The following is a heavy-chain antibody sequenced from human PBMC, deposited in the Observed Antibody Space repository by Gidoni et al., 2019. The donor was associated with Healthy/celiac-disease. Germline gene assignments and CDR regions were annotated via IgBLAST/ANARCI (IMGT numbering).Heavy chain of an antibody. CDR2: IYYSGST. Sequence: QLQLQESGPGLVKPSETLSLTCTVSGGSLSSSSYYWGWIRQPPGKGLEWIGSIYYSGSTYYNPSLKSRVTISVDTSKNQFSLKLSSVTAADTAVYYCASLGFMYYGSGSWGAFDYWGQGTLVTVSS. V-gene: IGHV4-39*01. CDR1: GGSLSSSSYY. CDR3: ASLGFMYYGSGSWGAFDY. J-gene: IGHJ4*02. D-gene: IGHD3-10*01.